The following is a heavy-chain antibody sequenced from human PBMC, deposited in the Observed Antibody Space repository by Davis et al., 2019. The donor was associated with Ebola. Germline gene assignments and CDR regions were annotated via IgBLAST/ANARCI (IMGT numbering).Heavy chain of an antibody. CDR1: GYTFPSYG. J-gene: IGHJ5*02. Sequence: ASVNVSCKASGYTFPSYGISWVRQAPGQGLEWMGWISAYNGNTNYAQKLQGRVTMTTDTSTSTAYMELRSLRSDDTAVYYCARDFGSSWYEERGEEAYNWFDPWGQGTLVTVSS. CDR3: ARDFGSSWYEERGEEAYNWFDP. D-gene: IGHD6-13*01. V-gene: IGHV1-18*01. CDR2: ISAYNGNT.